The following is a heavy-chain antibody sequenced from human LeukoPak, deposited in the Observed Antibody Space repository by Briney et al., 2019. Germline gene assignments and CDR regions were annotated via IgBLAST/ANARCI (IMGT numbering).Heavy chain of an antibody. Sequence: SVKVSCKVSGGTFSSYAISWVRQAPGQGLEWMGGIIPIFGTANYAQKFQGRVTITADESTSTAYMELSSLRSEDTAVYYCARLAYYDILTGYSDFDYWGQGTLVTVSS. CDR3: ARLAYYDILTGYSDFDY. J-gene: IGHJ4*02. D-gene: IGHD3-9*01. CDR1: GGTFSSYA. CDR2: IIPIFGTA. V-gene: IGHV1-69*13.